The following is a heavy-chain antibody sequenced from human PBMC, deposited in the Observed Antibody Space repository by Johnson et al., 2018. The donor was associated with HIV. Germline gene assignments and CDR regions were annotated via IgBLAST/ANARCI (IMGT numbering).Heavy chain of an antibody. CDR1: GFTFSNAW. V-gene: IGHV3-72*01. Sequence: VQLVESGGGLVKPGGSLRLSCAASGFTFSNAWMSWVRQAPGKGLEWVGRSRNKANTYTTEYAVSVKGRFTISRDDSKNSLCLQMNSRKTEDTAVYYFARDYDLAARPVAFDSWGQGTMVTVSS. CDR3: ARDYDLAARPVAFDS. J-gene: IGHJ3*02. D-gene: IGHD6-6*01. CDR2: SRNKANTYTT.